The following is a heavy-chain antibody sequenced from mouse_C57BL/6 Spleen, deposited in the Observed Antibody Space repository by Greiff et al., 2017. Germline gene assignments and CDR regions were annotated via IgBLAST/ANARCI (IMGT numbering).Heavy chain of an antibody. J-gene: IGHJ4*01. Sequence: QVQLQQPGAELVKPGASVKLSCKASGYTFTSYWMHWVKQRPGQGLEWIGIIHPNSGSTNYNEKFKSKATLTVDKSSSTAYMQLSSLTSEDSAVYYCAREIYYGNPYAMDYWGQGTSVTVSS. CDR3: AREIYYGNPYAMDY. D-gene: IGHD2-1*01. CDR1: GYTFTSYW. CDR2: IHPNSGST. V-gene: IGHV1-64*01.